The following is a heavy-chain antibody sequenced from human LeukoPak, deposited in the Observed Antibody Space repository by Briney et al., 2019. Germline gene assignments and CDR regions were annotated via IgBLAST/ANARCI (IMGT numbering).Heavy chain of an antibody. J-gene: IGHJ3*02. CDR3: ARDLVTVTKGFDI. CDR2: ISYIGST. V-gene: IGHV4-59*11. Sequence: SETLSLTCAVSDDSFSSHYWTWIRQPPGQGLEWIGYISYIGSTNYNPSLKSRVTISIDTSKNQFSLKLSSVTAADTAVYYCARDLVTVTKGFDIWGQGTMVSVSS. D-gene: IGHD4-17*01. CDR1: DDSFSSHY.